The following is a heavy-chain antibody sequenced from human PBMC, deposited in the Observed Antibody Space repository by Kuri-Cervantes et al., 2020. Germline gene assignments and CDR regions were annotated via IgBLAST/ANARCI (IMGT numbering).Heavy chain of an antibody. CDR1: GGSMSSYY. D-gene: IGHD2-15*01. V-gene: IGHV4-59*12. CDR3: ARVTRYYYYMDV. CDR2: IHYSGST. Sequence: SETLSLTCTVSGGSMSSYYWSWIRQPPGKGLEWIAYIHYSGSTDYNASLKSRVTISVDTSKNQFSLKLSSVTAADTAVYYCARVTRYYYYMDVWGKGTTVTVSS. J-gene: IGHJ6*03.